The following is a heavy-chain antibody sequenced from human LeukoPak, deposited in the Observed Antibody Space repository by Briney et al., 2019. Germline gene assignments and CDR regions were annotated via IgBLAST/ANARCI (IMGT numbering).Heavy chain of an antibody. V-gene: IGHV5-51*01. CDR2: IYPGDSDT. CDR3: ARDSGSLDDAFDI. Sequence: GESLKISCKGSGYSFTSYWIGWVRQMPEKGLEWMGIIYPGDSDTRYSPSFQGQVTISADKSISTAYLQGGSLKASDTAMYYCARDSGSLDDAFDIWGQGTMVTVSS. CDR1: GYSFTSYW. D-gene: IGHD1-26*01. J-gene: IGHJ3*02.